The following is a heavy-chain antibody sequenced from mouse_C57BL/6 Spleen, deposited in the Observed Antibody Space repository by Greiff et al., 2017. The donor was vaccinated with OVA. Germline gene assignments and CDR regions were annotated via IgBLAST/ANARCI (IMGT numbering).Heavy chain of an antibody. CDR1: GFTFSDYY. D-gene: IGHD2-1*01. Sequence: EVKLVESGGGLVQPGGSLKLSCAASGFTFSDYYMYWVRQTPEKRLEWVAYISNGGGSTYYPDTVKGRFTISRDNAKNTLYLQMSRLKSEDTAMYYCARPPYGNYLGDYWGQGTSVTVSS. CDR3: ARPPYGNYLGDY. V-gene: IGHV5-12*01. CDR2: ISNGGGST. J-gene: IGHJ4*01.